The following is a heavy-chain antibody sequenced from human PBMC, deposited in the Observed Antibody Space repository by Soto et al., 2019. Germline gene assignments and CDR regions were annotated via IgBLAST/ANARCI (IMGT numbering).Heavy chain of an antibody. CDR2: ISSSSSYI. D-gene: IGHD2-15*01. J-gene: IGHJ3*02. CDR3: ARDSLYCSGGSCYQYFYEGACDI. CDR1: GFTFSSYS. Sequence: EVQLVESGGGLVKPGGSLGLSCAASGFTFSSYSMNWVRQDPGKGLEWVSSISSSSSYIYYADSVKGRFTIYRDNAKNSQYLQRNSRRDEDTAVYYCARDSLYCSGGSCYQYFYEGACDIWGQGTMVTVSS. V-gene: IGHV3-21*01.